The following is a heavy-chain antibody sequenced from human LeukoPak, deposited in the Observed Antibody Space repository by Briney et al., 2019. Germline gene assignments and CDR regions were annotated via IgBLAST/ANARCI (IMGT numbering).Heavy chain of an antibody. V-gene: IGHV1-46*01. Sequence: ASVKVSCKASGYTFTNYYVHWVRQAPGQGLDWMGVINPTGGITNYAQKFQGRVTVALDTSISTAYMELSRLRSDDTAVYYCARERYSYGNYYYYYMDVWGKGTTVTISS. D-gene: IGHD5-18*01. J-gene: IGHJ6*03. CDR2: INPTGGIT. CDR1: GYTFTNYY. CDR3: ARERYSYGNYYYYYMDV.